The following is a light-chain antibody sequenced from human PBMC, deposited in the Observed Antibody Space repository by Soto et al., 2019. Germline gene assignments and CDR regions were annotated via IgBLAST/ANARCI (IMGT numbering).Light chain of an antibody. CDR1: KAIRND. V-gene: IGKV1-17*01. Sequence: DIQMTQSPASLSASVGDRVTITFRASKAIRNDLAWYQQKPGRAPKRLIYGSSTLQSGVPSRFSGSGSGTEFTLTISSLQPEDFATYYCLQHNVFPRTFGQGTKVDIK. CDR3: LQHNVFPRT. CDR2: GSS. J-gene: IGKJ1*01.